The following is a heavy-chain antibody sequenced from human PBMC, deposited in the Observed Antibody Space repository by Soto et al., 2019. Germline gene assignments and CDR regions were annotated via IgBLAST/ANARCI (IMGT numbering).Heavy chain of an antibody. CDR1: GGSVTSAEDY. V-gene: IGHV4-30-4*01. D-gene: IGHD5-18*01. CDR2: ISNSGST. J-gene: IGHJ4*02. Sequence: LSLTCTVSGGSVTSAEDYWTWIRQSPGKGLEWIGYISNSGSTGYNPSLKTRLSMSVDRSKNQFTLRLTSVTAADTAVYFCATESGSTYGYFDHWGQGTQVTAPQ. CDR3: ATESGSTYGYFDH.